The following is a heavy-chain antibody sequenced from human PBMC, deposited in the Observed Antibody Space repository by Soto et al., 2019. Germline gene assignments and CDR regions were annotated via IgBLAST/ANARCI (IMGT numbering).Heavy chain of an antibody. Sequence: GGSLRLSCAASGFTFSNARMNWVRQAPGKGLEWVGRIKSKTDGGTTDYAAPVKGRFTISRDDSKNTLYLQMNSLKTEDTAVNYCTTGSAPISVYYYYGMDVWGQGTTVTVSS. CDR3: TTGSAPISVYYYYGMDV. CDR1: GFTFSNAR. D-gene: IGHD1-26*01. CDR2: IKSKTDGGTT. J-gene: IGHJ6*02. V-gene: IGHV3-15*07.